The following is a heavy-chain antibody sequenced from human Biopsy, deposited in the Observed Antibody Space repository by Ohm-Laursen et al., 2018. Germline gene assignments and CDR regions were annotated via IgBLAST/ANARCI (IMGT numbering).Heavy chain of an antibody. J-gene: IGHJ6*02. CDR2: IYYSVMT. V-gene: IGHV4-59*02. CDR3: ARDSGILNYGNFKYYHYYGMDV. CDR1: GDSVTKYY. Sequence: GTLSLTCTVPGDSVTKYYWSWIRQPPGKGLEWIGHIYYSVMTNYNPSLQSRVSISVDTSRNQVSLTLSSVTAADTAVHYCARDSGILNYGNFKYYHYYGMDVWGQGTKVTVSS. D-gene: IGHD4-11*01.